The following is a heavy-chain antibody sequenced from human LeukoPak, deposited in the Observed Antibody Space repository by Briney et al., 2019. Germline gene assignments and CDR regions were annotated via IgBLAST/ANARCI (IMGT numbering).Heavy chain of an antibody. CDR3: ARVGNGRSWDY. J-gene: IGHJ4*02. Sequence: GGSLRLSCAASGFTFSSFTMNWARQVPGKGLEWISYISLGNSTMFYADSVKGRFTISRDNAKDSLYLQMNSLRDDDTAVYYCARVGNGRSWDYWGQGTLVSVSS. CDR2: ISLGNSTM. CDR1: GFTFSSFT. D-gene: IGHD2-15*01. V-gene: IGHV3-48*02.